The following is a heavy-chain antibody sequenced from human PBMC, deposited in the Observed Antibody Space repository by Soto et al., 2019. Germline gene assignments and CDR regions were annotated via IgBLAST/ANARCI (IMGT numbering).Heavy chain of an antibody. D-gene: IGHD2-2*01. CDR3: ARERYQVISDGMDV. Sequence: ASVKVSCKASGCTFTGYYVHWVREAPGQGLEWMGRINPETGGTSYAQKFQGRVTLSRDTSINTAYLELSRLRFDDAAVYFCARERYQVISDGMDVWGQGTTVTVSS. CDR2: INPETGGT. V-gene: IGHV1-2*06. J-gene: IGHJ6*02. CDR1: GCTFTGYY.